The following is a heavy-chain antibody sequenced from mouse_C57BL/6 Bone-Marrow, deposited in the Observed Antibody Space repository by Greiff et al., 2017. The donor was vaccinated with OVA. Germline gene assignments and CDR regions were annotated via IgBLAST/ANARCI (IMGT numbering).Heavy chain of an antibody. CDR3: ARAPVTTRAMDY. D-gene: IGHD2-2*01. V-gene: IGHV1-64*01. CDR1: GYTFTSYW. CDR2: IHPNSGST. J-gene: IGHJ4*01. Sequence: VQLQQPGAELVKPGASVKLSCKASGYTFTSYWMHWVKQRPGQGLEWIGMIHPNSGSTNYNEKFKSKATLTVDKSSSTAYMQLSSLTSEDSAVYYCARAPVTTRAMDYWCQGTSVTVSS.